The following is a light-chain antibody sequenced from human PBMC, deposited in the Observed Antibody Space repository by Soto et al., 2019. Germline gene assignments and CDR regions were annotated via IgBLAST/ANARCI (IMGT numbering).Light chain of an antibody. CDR3: QQRSIWPWT. CDR2: DAS. J-gene: IGKJ1*01. V-gene: IGKV3-11*01. CDR1: QSVSSH. Sequence: EIVMTQSPATLSVSPGEGATVSCRASQSVSSHLAWYQHKPGQAPRLLFYDASTRATGIPARFSGSGSGTDFTLTISSLEPEDLAVYYCQQRSIWPWTFGQGTKVEIK.